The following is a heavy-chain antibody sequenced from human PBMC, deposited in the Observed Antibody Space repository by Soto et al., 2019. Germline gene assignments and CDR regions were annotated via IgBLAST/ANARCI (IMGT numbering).Heavy chain of an antibody. CDR3: ARGLSAGTAAY. Sequence: ASVKVSCKASGYTFTSYRIIWVRQAPGQGLEWMGWISAYSGNTNYAQKVQGRVTMTTDTSTSTAYMELGSLKSDDTAVYYCARGLSAGTAAYWGQGTLVTVSS. V-gene: IGHV1-18*01. CDR2: ISAYSGNT. CDR1: GYTFTSYR. J-gene: IGHJ4*02. D-gene: IGHD1-7*01.